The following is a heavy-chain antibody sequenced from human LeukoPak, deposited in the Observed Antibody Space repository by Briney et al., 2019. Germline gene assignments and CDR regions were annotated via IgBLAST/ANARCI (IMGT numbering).Heavy chain of an antibody. V-gene: IGHV4-39*01. CDR1: GGSISSSSYY. Sequence: SETLSLTCTVSGGSISSSSYYWGWIRQPPGKGLEWIGSIYYSGSTYYNPSLKSRVTISEDTSKNQFSLRLSSVTAADTAVYYCARAGVREYYFDYWGQGTLVTVSS. CDR3: ARAGVREYYFDY. CDR2: IYYSGST. D-gene: IGHD3-10*01. J-gene: IGHJ4*02.